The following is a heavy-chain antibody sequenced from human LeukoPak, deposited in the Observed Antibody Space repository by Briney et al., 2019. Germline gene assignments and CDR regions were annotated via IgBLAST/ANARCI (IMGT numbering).Heavy chain of an antibody. CDR3: ASSAGDGYNHFDY. V-gene: IGHV3-21*01. Sequence: GGSLRLSCAASGFTFSSYSMNWVRQAQGKGLEWVSSISSSSSYIYYADSVKGRFTISRDNAKNSLYLQMNSLRAEDTAVYYCASSAGDGYNHFDYWGQGTLVTVSS. J-gene: IGHJ4*02. CDR1: GFTFSSYS. CDR2: ISSSSSYI. D-gene: IGHD5-24*01.